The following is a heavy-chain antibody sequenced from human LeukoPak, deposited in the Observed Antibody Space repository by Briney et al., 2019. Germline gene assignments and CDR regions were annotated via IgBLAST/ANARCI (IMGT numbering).Heavy chain of an antibody. D-gene: IGHD3-22*01. CDR3: AREYYYDSSGYYGALDY. CDR2: IYTSGST. V-gene: IGHV4-4*07. J-gene: IGHJ4*02. CDR1: GGSISSYY. Sequence: SETLSLTCTVSGGSISSYYWSWIRQPAGKGLEWIGRIYTSGSTNYNPSLKSRVTMSVDTSKNQFSLKLSSVTAADTAVYYCAREYYYDSSGYYGALDYWGQGTLVTVSS.